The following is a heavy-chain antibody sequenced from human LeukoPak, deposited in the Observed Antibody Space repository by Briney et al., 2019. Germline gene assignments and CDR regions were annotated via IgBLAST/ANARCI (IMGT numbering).Heavy chain of an antibody. CDR2: IRYDGSNK. Sequence: GGSLRLSCAAPGFTFSSYGMHWVRQAPGKGLEWVTFIRYDGSNKYYADSVKGRFTISRDNSKNTLYLQMNSLRPEDTAVYYCAKDTDYDSSGTIDYWGQGTLVTVSS. V-gene: IGHV3-30*02. CDR3: AKDTDYDSSGTIDY. CDR1: GFTFSSYG. J-gene: IGHJ4*02. D-gene: IGHD3-22*01.